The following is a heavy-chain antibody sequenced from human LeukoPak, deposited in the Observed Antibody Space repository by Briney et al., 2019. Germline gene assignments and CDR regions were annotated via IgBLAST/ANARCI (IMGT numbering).Heavy chain of an antibody. CDR3: ARRLPGYFYYMDV. J-gene: IGHJ6*02. CDR1: GGSISSYY. V-gene: IGHV4-59*08. CDR2: IYYRGST. Sequence: PSETLSLTCTVSGGSISSYYWSWIRQTPGKGLEWIGYIYYRGSTSYNPSLKSRITISVDTSKNQFSLRLSSVTAADTAVYYCARRLPGYFYYMDVWGQGTTVTVSS.